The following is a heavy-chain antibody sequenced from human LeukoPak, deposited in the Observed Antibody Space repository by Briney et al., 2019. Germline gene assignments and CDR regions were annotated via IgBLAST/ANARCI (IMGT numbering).Heavy chain of an antibody. J-gene: IGHJ4*02. CDR2: ISSSSSYI. Sequence: GGSLRLSCAASGFTFSSYSMNWVRQAPGKGLEWVSSISSSSSYIYYADSVKGRFTISRDNAKNSLCLQMNSLRAEDTAVYYCARGETIVGASQFDYWGQGTLVTVSS. V-gene: IGHV3-21*01. CDR3: ARGETIVGASQFDY. CDR1: GFTFSSYS. D-gene: IGHD1-26*01.